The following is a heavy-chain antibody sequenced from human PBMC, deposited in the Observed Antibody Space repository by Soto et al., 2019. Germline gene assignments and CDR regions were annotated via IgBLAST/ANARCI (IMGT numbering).Heavy chain of an antibody. CDR3: AKTMKWLVNTWYFDL. CDR2: ISGSGGST. Sequence: GGSLRLSCAASGFTFSSYAMSWVRQAPGKGLEWVSAISGSGGSTYYADSMKGRFTISRDNSKNTLYLQMNSLRAEDTAVYYCAKTMKWLVNTWYFDLWGRGTLVTVSS. J-gene: IGHJ2*01. V-gene: IGHV3-23*01. D-gene: IGHD6-19*01. CDR1: GFTFSSYA.